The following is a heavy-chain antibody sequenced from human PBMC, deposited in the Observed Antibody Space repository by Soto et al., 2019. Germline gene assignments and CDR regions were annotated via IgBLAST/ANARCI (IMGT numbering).Heavy chain of an antibody. Sequence: ASVKFSCKASGYTFTSYGISWVRQAPGQGLEWMGWISAYNGNTNYAQKFQGRVTITADKSTSTAYMELSSLRSEDTAVYYCASITGYYYDSSGYHFDYWGQGTLVTVSS. J-gene: IGHJ4*02. V-gene: IGHV1-18*04. CDR2: ISAYNGNT. CDR3: ASITGYYYDSSGYHFDY. D-gene: IGHD3-22*01. CDR1: GYTFTSYG.